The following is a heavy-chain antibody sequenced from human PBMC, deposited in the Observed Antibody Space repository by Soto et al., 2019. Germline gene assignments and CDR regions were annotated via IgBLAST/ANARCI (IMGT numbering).Heavy chain of an antibody. CDR2: INAANGNT. J-gene: IGHJ4*02. D-gene: IGHD3-16*02. Sequence: QVQFVQSGDEGEKPGASVKVSCKASGYNFNTYALHWVRQAPGQRLEWMGWINAANGNTKYSQNFQGRVSITRDTSATTVFMELSSLRAENTAVYYCTRLAVRPAGGLICPFDYLVQGTLVIVSA. CDR3: TRLAVRPAGGLICPFDY. CDR1: GYNFNTYA. V-gene: IGHV1-3*01.